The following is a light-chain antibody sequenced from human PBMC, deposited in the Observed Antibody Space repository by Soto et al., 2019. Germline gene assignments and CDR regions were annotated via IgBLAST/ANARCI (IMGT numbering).Light chain of an antibody. V-gene: IGKV1-6*01. CDR2: AAS. CDR1: QGIRND. Sequence: AIQMTQSPSSLSASVGDRVTITCRASQGIRNDLGWYQQRPGKAPKLLIFAASSLQSGVPSRFSGSGSGTDFTLTISSLQPEDFPTYYCLQDYNYPYTFGQGTKLEIK. CDR3: LQDYNYPYT. J-gene: IGKJ2*01.